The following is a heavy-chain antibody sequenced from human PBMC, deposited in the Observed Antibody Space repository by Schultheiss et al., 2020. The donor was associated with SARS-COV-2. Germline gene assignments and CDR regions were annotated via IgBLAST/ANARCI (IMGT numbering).Heavy chain of an antibody. CDR3: ARVRYGDYGRYYFDY. V-gene: IGHV4-39*07. J-gene: IGHJ4*02. CDR1: GGSISSSSYY. CDR2: IYHSGST. D-gene: IGHD4-17*01. Sequence: SETLSLTCTVSGGSISSSSYYWGWIRQPPGKGLEWIGSIYHSGSTYYNPSLKSRVTISVDRSKNQFSLKLSSVTAADTAVYYCARVRYGDYGRYYFDYWGQGTLVTVSS.